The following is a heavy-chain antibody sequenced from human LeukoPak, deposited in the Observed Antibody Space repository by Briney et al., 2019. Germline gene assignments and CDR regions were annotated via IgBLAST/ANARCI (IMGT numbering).Heavy chain of an antibody. CDR1: GYTFTSYD. Sequence: ASVKVSCKASGYTFTSYDINWVRQATGQGLEWMGWMNPNSGNTGYAQKLQGRVTMTTDTSTSTAYMELRSLRSDDTAVYYCARGYCSSTSCYPRGYWGQGTLVTVSS. D-gene: IGHD2-2*01. J-gene: IGHJ4*02. CDR2: MNPNSGNT. CDR3: ARGYCSSTSCYPRGY. V-gene: IGHV1-8*01.